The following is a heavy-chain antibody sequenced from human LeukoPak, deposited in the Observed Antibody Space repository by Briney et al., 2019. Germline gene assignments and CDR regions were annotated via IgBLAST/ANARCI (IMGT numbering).Heavy chain of an antibody. Sequence: SETLSLTCTVSGGSISSYYWSWIRQPPGKGLEWIGYIYYSGSTNYNPSLKSRVTISVDTSKNQFSLKLSSVTAADTAVYYCARELVRYRLGYMDVWGKGTTVTVSS. CDR1: GGSISSYY. J-gene: IGHJ6*03. CDR2: IYYSGST. V-gene: IGHV4-59*12. CDR3: ARELVRYRLGYMDV. D-gene: IGHD5-12*01.